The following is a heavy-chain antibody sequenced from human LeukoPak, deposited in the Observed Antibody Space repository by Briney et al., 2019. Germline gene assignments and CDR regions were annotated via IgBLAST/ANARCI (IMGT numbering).Heavy chain of an antibody. CDR3: ARGSGYDYLAFYYMDV. CDR1: VYTLTSYG. Sequence: AAVTVSFKASVYTLTSYGISWVRQAPGQGREGMGWISAYNGNANYAQKLQGRITMTTDTSTSTAYMELRSLRSDDTAVYYCARGSGYDYLAFYYMDVWGKGTTVTVSS. D-gene: IGHD5-12*01. J-gene: IGHJ6*03. CDR2: ISAYNGNA. V-gene: IGHV1-18*01.